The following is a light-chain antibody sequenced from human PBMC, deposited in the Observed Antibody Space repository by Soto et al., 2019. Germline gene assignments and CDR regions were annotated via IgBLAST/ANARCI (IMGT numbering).Light chain of an antibody. V-gene: IGKV1-39*01. CDR3: QQSYSTPFT. CDR2: AAS. J-gene: IGKJ3*01. CDR1: QSISSY. Sequence: DLQMTQSPSSLSASVGDRVTITCRASQSISSYLNWYQQKPEKAPKLLIYAASSLQSGVPSRFSGSGSGTDFTLTISSLQPEDFATYYCQQSYSTPFTFGPGTKVDIK.